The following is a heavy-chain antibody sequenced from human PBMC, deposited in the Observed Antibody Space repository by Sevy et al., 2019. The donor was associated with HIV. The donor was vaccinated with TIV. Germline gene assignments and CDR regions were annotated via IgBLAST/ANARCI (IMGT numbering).Heavy chain of an antibody. CDR1: GYSISSGYY. D-gene: IGHD1-26*01. Sequence: SETLSLTCAVSGYSISSGYYWGWIRQPPGKGLEWIGSIYHSGNTYYNPSLKSRVTISVDTSKNQFSLKLSSVTAADTAVYYCARGEVGATGLHFDYWGQGTLVTVSS. CDR3: ARGEVGATGLHFDY. V-gene: IGHV4-38-2*01. CDR2: IYHSGNT. J-gene: IGHJ4*02.